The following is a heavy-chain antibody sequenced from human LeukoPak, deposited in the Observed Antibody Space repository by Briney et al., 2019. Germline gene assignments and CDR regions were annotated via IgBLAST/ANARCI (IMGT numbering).Heavy chain of an antibody. CDR3: AKDGRVRGVIAYYFDY. Sequence: GGSLRLSCAASGFTFSSYAMSWVRQAPGKGLEWVSAISGSGGSTYYADSVKGRFTISRDNSKNTLYLQMNSLRAEDTAVYYCAKDGRVRGVIAYYFDYWGQGTLVTVSS. CDR2: ISGSGGST. J-gene: IGHJ4*02. CDR1: GFTFSSYA. D-gene: IGHD3-10*01. V-gene: IGHV3-23*01.